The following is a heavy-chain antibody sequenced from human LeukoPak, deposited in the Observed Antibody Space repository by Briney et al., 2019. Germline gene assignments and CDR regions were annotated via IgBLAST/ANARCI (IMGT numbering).Heavy chain of an antibody. CDR2: FDPEDGET. V-gene: IGHV1-24*01. CDR1: GYTLTELS. CDR3: ARDKGSGYDLDY. J-gene: IGHJ4*02. Sequence: ASAKVSCKVSGYTLTELSMHWVRQAPGKGLEGMGGFDPEDGETIYAQKFQGRVTMTEDTSTDTAYMELSSLRSEDTAVYYCARDKGSGYDLDYWGQGTLVIVSS. D-gene: IGHD5-12*01.